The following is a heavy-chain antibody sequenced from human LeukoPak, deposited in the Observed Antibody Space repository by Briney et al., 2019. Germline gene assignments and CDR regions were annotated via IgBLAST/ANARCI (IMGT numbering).Heavy chain of an antibody. CDR1: DGSISNYY. CDR3: AISSAIEYYFDY. CDR2: VFYNGDT. D-gene: IGHD6-13*01. Sequence: SETLSLTCSVSDGSISNYYWSWIRQPPGKGLELIGYVFYNGDTNYNPSLKSRVSILVDTSKNQFSLKLSSVTAADTAVYYCAISSAIEYYFDYWGQGTLVTVSS. V-gene: IGHV4-59*01. J-gene: IGHJ4*02.